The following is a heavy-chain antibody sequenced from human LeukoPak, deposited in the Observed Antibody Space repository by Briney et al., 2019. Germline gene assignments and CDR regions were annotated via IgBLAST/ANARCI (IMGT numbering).Heavy chain of an antibody. CDR1: GGSISSYY. CDR3: ARGDSSSWYDLLDY. V-gene: IGHV4-59*01. D-gene: IGHD6-13*01. J-gene: IGHJ4*02. Sequence: PSETLSLACTVSGGSISSYYWSWIRQPPGKGLEWIGYIYYSGSTNYNPSLKSRVTISVDTSKNQFSLKLSSVTAADTAVYYCARGDSSSWYDLLDYWGQGTLVTVSS. CDR2: IYYSGST.